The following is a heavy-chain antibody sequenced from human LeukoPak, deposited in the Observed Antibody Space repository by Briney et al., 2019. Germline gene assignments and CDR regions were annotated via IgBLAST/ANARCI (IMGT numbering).Heavy chain of an antibody. CDR3: VRVRPHSLALFDY. D-gene: IGHD6-6*01. V-gene: IGHV3-21*01. CDR1: GFTFSSYS. J-gene: IGHJ4*02. CDR2: ISSSSSYI. Sequence: PGGSLRLSCAASGFTFSSYSMNWVRQAPGKGLEWVSSISSSSSYICYADSVKGRFTISRDNAKNSLYLQMNSLRAEDTAVYYCVRVRPHSLALFDYWGQGTLVTVSS.